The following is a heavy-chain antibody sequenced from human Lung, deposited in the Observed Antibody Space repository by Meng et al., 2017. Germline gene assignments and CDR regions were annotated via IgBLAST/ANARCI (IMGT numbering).Heavy chain of an antibody. D-gene: IGHD6-13*01. Sequence: QVQLVRSGAEVKKPGASVKVSCKPSGYNFPDYWLHWVRRAPGQGLEWMGRIDPKSGDTHYAQRFQGRVTMTGDTSISTAYMELSGLRSDDTAMYYCARDEDISAAGKLFGDYWGQGTLVTASS. J-gene: IGHJ4*02. CDR3: ARDEDISAAGKLFGDY. CDR2: IDPKSGDT. CDR1: GYNFPDYW. V-gene: IGHV1-2*06.